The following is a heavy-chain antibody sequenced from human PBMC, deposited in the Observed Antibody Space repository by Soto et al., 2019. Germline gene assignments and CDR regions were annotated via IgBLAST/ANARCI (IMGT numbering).Heavy chain of an antibody. D-gene: IGHD3-3*01. CDR3: AKLDFWNSYYGLDV. J-gene: IGHJ6*02. V-gene: IGHV3-23*01. CDR1: GFTFGTYT. Sequence: LRLSCAASGFTFGTYTMSWVCQAPGKGLEWVSSISGSDGTTYYADSVKGRFSISRDKSKNTLYLQMNSLRAEDTAIYYCAKLDFWNSYYGLDVWGQGTTVTVSS. CDR2: ISGSDGTT.